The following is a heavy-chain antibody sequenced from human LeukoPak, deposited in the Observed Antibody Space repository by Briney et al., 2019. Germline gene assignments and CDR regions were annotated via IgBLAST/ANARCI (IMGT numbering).Heavy chain of an antibody. CDR2: ISSTASSI. J-gene: IGHJ5*02. V-gene: IGHV3-48*04. Sequence: GGSLRLSCAASEFTFSSYSMSWVRQAPGKGLEWVSYISSTASSIYYADSVKGRFTISRDNAKNSLYLQMNSLRAENTAVYYCARDVTYHGGDWFDPWGQGTLVTVSS. D-gene: IGHD4-23*01. CDR3: ARDVTYHGGDWFDP. CDR1: EFTFSSYS.